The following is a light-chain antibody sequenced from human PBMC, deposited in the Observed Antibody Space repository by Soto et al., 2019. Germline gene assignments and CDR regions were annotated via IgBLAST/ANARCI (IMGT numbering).Light chain of an antibody. Sequence: DIQMTQSPSSLSASVGDRVTTTCRASQNISDYLNWYQLVPGRAPKLLIYATTDLKGGVPARFSGSGSGTDFTLTISSLQPEDFAVYLCQQTYRFPWTFGQGTTV. CDR3: QQTYRFPWT. J-gene: IGKJ1*01. CDR1: QNISDY. V-gene: IGKV1-39*01. CDR2: ATT.